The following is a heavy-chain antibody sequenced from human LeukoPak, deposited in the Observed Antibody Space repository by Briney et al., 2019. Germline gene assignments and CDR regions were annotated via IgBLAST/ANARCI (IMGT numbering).Heavy chain of an antibody. CDR1: GGSFSGYY. V-gene: IGHV4-34*01. CDR3: ARGKWRWLQTLFDY. J-gene: IGHJ4*02. D-gene: IGHD5-24*01. CDR2: INHSGST. Sequence: PSETLSLTCAVYGGSFSGYYWSWIRHPPGKGLELIGEINHSGSTNYNPSLKSRVTISVDTSKNQFSLKLSSVTAADTAVYYCARGKWRWLQTLFDYWGQGTLVTVSS.